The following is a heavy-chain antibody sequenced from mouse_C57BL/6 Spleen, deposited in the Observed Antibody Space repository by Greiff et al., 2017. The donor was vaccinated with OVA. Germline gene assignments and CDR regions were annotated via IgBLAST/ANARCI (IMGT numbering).Heavy chain of an antibody. J-gene: IGHJ2*01. CDR2: INPSSGYP. Sequence: QVQLQQSGAELAKPGASVKLSCKASGYTFTSYWMHWVKQRPGQGLELIGYINPSSGYPKYNQKFKDTDTLTADKSSSTDYMQLSRLSYEDSAVYYCARDGYYDCDYWGKGTTLTVSS. CDR3: ARDGYYDCDY. D-gene: IGHD2-3*01. CDR1: GYTFTSYW. V-gene: IGHV1-7*01.